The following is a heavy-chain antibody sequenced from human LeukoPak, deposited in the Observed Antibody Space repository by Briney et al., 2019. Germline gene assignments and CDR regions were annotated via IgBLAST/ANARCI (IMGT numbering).Heavy chain of an antibody. V-gene: IGHV3-23*01. CDR1: GFTFSSYG. CDR2: ISGSGGST. Sequence: GGTLRLSCAASGFTFSSYGMSWVRQAPGKGLEWVSAISGSGGSTYYADSVKGRFTISRDNSKNTLYLQMNSLRAEDTAVYYCAKGAGRTTVTTQYYYYYYMDVWGKGTTVTISS. CDR3: AKGAGRTTVTTQYYYYYYMDV. D-gene: IGHD4-17*01. J-gene: IGHJ6*03.